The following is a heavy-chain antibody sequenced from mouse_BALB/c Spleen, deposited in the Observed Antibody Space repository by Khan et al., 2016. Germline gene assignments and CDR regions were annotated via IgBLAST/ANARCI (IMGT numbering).Heavy chain of an antibody. Sequence: QIQLVQSGPELKKPGETVRISCKASGYTFTTAGMQWVQKMPGKGLKWIGWINTHSGVPKYAEDFKGRFAFSLETSASTAYLQISNLKNEDTATYYCAREGTARATCAMDYWDQGTSVTVSS. J-gene: IGHJ4*01. CDR3: AREGTARATCAMDY. D-gene: IGHD3-2*01. CDR2: INTHSGVP. V-gene: IGHV9-4*02. CDR1: GYTFTTAG.